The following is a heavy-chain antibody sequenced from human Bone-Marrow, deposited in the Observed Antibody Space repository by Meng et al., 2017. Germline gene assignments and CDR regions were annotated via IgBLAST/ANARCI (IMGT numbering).Heavy chain of an antibody. CDR1: GGSIRSIDW. CDR2: IYHGGDT. D-gene: IGHD6-19*01. V-gene: IGHV4/OR15-8*02. CDR3: ASWIYSCGWQ. Sequence: QVPLPEAGPGLVTLSGTRSLTCVVSGGSIRSIDWWSWVRQPPGKGLEWIGEIYHGGDTNYNPSLKSRVTIAIDKSKNQFSLKLSSVTAADTAVYYCASWIYSCGWQWGQGALVTVSS. J-gene: IGHJ4*02.